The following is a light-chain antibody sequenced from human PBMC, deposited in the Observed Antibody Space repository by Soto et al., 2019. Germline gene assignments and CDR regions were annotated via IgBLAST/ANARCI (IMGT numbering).Light chain of an antibody. V-gene: IGKV1-39*01. CDR1: QSISSY. J-gene: IGKJ5*01. CDR2: AAS. Sequence: DIQMTQSPSSLPASVGDRVTITCRASQSISSYLNWYQQTTGTAPKLLIYAASSLQSGVPSRFSGSGSGTDFTLTVSSLQPEDFETYYCQQSYSNPITFGQGTRLEIK. CDR3: QQSYSNPIT.